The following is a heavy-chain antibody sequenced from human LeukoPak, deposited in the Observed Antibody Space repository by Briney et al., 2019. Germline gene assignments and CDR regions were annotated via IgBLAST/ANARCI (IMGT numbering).Heavy chain of an antibody. Sequence: GGSLRLSCAASGFTFNSFWMSWVRQAPGKGLEWVAAIKQDGSEKSYVGSVKGRFTISRDNAENSLYLQMNNLRAEDTAVYYCARASRGETTFLWGRGTLVTVSS. CDR2: IKQDGSEK. J-gene: IGHJ4*02. CDR1: GFTFNSFW. D-gene: IGHD4-17*01. CDR3: ARASRGETTFL. V-gene: IGHV3-7*01.